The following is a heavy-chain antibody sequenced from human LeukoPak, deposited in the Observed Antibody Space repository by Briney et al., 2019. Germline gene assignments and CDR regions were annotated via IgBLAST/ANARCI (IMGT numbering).Heavy chain of an antibody. V-gene: IGHV3-49*03. CDR1: GFTFGDYS. D-gene: IGHD2-15*01. Sequence: PGRSLRLSCTGSGFTFGDYSISWFRQAPGKGLEWVGFIRTKSDGGTTESAASVQVRLTISRDDSKSIAYLQMNSLKTEDTAVYYCSRDTLYCSRGSCYSGSRSGLLDYWGQGTLVTVSS. CDR3: SRDTLYCSRGSCYSGSRSGLLDY. J-gene: IGHJ4*02. CDR2: IRTKSDGGTT.